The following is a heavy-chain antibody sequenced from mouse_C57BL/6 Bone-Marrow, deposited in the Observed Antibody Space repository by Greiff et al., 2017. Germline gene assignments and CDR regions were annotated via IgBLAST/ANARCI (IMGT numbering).Heavy chain of an antibody. J-gene: IGHJ4*01. CDR3: ARGRAPVPGYYYAMDY. D-gene: IGHD3-1*01. CDR1: GYTFTDYY. V-gene: IGHV1-26*01. CDR2: INPNNGGT. Sequence: EVQLQQSGPELVKPGASVKISCKASGYTFTDYYMNWVKQSHGKSLEWIGDINPNNGGTSYNQKFKGKATLTVDKSSSTAYMELRSLTSEDSAVYYCARGRAPVPGYYYAMDYWGQGTSVTVSS.